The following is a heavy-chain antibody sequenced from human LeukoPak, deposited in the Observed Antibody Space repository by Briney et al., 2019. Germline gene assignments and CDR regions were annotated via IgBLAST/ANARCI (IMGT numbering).Heavy chain of an antibody. CDR1: GGSISSGSYY. V-gene: IGHV4-39*01. D-gene: IGHD5-12*01. J-gene: IGHJ4*02. Sequence: SETLSLTCTVSGGSISSGSYYWGWIRQPPGKGLEWIGSIYYSGSTYYNPSLKSRVTISVDTSKNQFSLKLSSVTAADTAVYYCARRKGDIVATGGIDYWGQGTLVTVSS. CDR3: ARRKGDIVATGGIDY. CDR2: IYYSGST.